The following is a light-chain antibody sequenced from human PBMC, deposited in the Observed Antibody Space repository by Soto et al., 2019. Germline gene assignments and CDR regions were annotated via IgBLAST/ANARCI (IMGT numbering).Light chain of an antibody. V-gene: IGKV3-11*01. Sequence: EIVLTQSPATLSLSPGERATLSCRASQSVSSYLAWYQQKPGQAPRLLIYDASNRATGIPARFSCSGSGTDFTLTISSLEPEDFAVYYCQQRSNWPYTFGQGTKLESK. CDR3: QQRSNWPYT. CDR1: QSVSSY. J-gene: IGKJ2*01. CDR2: DAS.